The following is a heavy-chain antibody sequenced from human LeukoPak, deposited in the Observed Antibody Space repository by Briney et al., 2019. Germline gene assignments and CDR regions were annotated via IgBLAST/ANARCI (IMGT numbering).Heavy chain of an antibody. Sequence: KAGGSLRLSCAASGFTFSSYWMSWVRQAPGKGLEWVANIKQDGSEKYYVDSVKGRFTISRDNAKNSLYLQMNSLRAEDTAVYYCARQDIVVVPAAGIFDYWGQGTLVTVSS. D-gene: IGHD2-2*01. V-gene: IGHV3-7*01. CDR3: ARQDIVVVPAAGIFDY. J-gene: IGHJ4*02. CDR1: GFTFSSYW. CDR2: IKQDGSEK.